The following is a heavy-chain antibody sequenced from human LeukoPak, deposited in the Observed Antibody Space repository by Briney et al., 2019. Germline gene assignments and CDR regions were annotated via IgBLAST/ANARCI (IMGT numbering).Heavy chain of an antibody. D-gene: IGHD4-17*01. Sequence: GGSLRLSCVVSGLTFTNAWMSWVRQAPGKGLEWVGRIKSKTDGGTTDYPAPVKGRFTISRDDSKNTVYLQMNSLKTEDTAVYYCTTERSHDYGDYGEGPYFDYWGQGTLVTVSS. J-gene: IGHJ4*02. CDR1: GLTFTNAW. CDR3: TTERSHDYGDYGEGPYFDY. V-gene: IGHV3-15*01. CDR2: IKSKTDGGTT.